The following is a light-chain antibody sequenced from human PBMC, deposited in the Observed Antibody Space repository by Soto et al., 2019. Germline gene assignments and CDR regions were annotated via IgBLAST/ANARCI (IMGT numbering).Light chain of an antibody. CDR3: QQRSNRWT. Sequence: IVLTQSPATLSLSPGKRATISCRAGQSVSSYLAWYQQKPGQAPRPLIYDASNRATGIPARFIGSGSGTDFTLTIRSIEPEDFAVDYCQQRSNRWTFGQGTKVDI. CDR1: QSVSSY. J-gene: IGKJ1*01. V-gene: IGKV3-11*01. CDR2: DAS.